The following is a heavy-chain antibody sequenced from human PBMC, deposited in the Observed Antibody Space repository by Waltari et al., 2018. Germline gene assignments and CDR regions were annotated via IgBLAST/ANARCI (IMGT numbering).Heavy chain of an antibody. V-gene: IGHV1-2*06. CDR2: INPNSGGT. CDR1: GYTFTGYY. D-gene: IGHD2-21*01. CDR3: ARGGYCGGDCGDY. Sequence: QVQLVQSGAEVKKPGASVKVSCKASGYTFTGYYMHWVRQAPGQGLEWMGRINPNSGGTNYAQKLQGRVTRTRDTSISTAYMELSRLRSDDTAVYYCARGGYCGGDCGDYWGQGTLVTVSS. J-gene: IGHJ4*02.